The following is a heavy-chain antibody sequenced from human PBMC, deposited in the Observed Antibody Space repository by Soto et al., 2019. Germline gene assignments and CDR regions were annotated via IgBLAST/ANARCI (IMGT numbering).Heavy chain of an antibody. CDR1: GFTVSSNY. Sequence: GESLKISCAASGFTVSSNYMSWVRQAPGKGLEWVSVIYSGGSTYYADSVKGRFTISRDNSKNTLYLQMNSLRAEDTAVYYCSAVAGNYWGQGTLVTVSS. V-gene: IGHV3-53*01. CDR2: IYSGGST. J-gene: IGHJ4*02. D-gene: IGHD6-19*01. CDR3: SAVAGNY.